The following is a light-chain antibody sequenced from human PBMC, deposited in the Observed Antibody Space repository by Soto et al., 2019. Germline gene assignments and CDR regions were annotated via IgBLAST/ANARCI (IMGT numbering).Light chain of an antibody. Sequence: EIVMTQSPAALSVSPGERATLSCRASQSVSTNLAWYQQKPGQAPRLLIYGASTTAAGFPARFSGSGSGTEFTLTISSLQSADYAVYYCQQYNNWPRTFGQGTKVDIK. CDR3: QQYNNWPRT. CDR2: GAS. J-gene: IGKJ1*01. CDR1: QSVSTN. V-gene: IGKV3-15*01.